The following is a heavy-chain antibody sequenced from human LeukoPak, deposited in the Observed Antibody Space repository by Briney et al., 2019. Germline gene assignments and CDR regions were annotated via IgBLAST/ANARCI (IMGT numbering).Heavy chain of an antibody. D-gene: IGHD4-23*01. Sequence: GGSLRLSCAASGFTVSSNYMSWVRQAPGKGLEWVSVIYSGGSTYYADSVKGRFSISRDNAKNTLYLQTNSLRVEDTAVYYCARGRPHGNDYWGQGTLVTVSS. CDR3: ARGRPHGNDY. V-gene: IGHV3-53*01. J-gene: IGHJ4*02. CDR2: IYSGGST. CDR1: GFTVSSNY.